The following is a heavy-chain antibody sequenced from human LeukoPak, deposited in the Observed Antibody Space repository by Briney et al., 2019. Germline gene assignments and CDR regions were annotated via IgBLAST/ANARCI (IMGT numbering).Heavy chain of an antibody. CDR2: IYYSGTT. Sequence: SETLSLTCTVSGGPISSSSYYWGWIRQPPGKGLEWIGSIYYSGTTYYNPSLKSRFTISVDTSKNQFSLKLSSVTAADTAMYYCARDNDQMGLDPFDYWGQGTLVTVSS. CDR1: GGPISSSSYY. V-gene: IGHV4-39*07. CDR3: ARDNDQMGLDPFDY. D-gene: IGHD1-1*01. J-gene: IGHJ4*02.